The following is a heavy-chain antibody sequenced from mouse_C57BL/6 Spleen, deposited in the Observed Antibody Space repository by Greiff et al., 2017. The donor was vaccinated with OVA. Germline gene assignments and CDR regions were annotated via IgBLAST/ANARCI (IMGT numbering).Heavy chain of an antibody. V-gene: IGHV14-4*01. CDR2: IDPENGDT. J-gene: IGHJ3*01. Sequence: EVQLQQSGAELVRPGASVKLSCTASGFNIKDDYMHWVKQRPEQGLEWIGWIDPENGDTEYASKFQGKATITADTSSTTAYLQLSSLTSEDTAVYYCTTSTDGWFAYWGQGTLVTVSA. CDR1: GFNIKDDY. CDR3: TTSTDGWFAY.